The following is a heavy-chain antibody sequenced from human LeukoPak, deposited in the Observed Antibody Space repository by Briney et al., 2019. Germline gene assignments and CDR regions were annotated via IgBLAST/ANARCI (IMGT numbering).Heavy chain of an antibody. CDR1: GFTFDDYA. Sequence: PGGSLRLSCAASGFTFDDYAMHWVRQAPGKGLEWVSGLSWYSGSIGYADSVKGRFTISRDNAKNSLYLQMNSLRAEDTAVYDCAKNPTGSYPDYWGQGTLVTVSS. V-gene: IGHV3-9*01. CDR3: AKNPTGSYPDY. CDR2: LSWYSGSI. J-gene: IGHJ4*02. D-gene: IGHD1-26*01.